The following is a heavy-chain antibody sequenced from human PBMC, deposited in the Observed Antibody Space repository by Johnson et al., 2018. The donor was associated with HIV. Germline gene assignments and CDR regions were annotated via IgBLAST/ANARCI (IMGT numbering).Heavy chain of an antibody. V-gene: IGHV3-30*18. CDR2: ISYDGSNT. CDR3: AKDQYRKLTTVAGI. CDR1: GFTLSNYG. J-gene: IGHJ3*02. Sequence: QVQLVESGGGVVQPGRSLRLSCAASGFTLSNYGIHWVRQAPGKGLEWVALISYDGSNTYYAASVRGRFTLSRDNSKNPVYLQMNRLRAEDTAVYYCAKDQYRKLTTVAGIWGQGTMVTVSS. D-gene: IGHD4-17*01.